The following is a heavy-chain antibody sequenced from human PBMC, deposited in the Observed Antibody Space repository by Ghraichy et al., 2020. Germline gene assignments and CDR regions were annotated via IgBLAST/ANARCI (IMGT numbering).Heavy chain of an antibody. CDR1: GFTFSSYS. D-gene: IGHD6-19*01. J-gene: IGHJ3*02. V-gene: IGHV3-48*02. CDR3: ARVRGRGSGWLTPFDAFDI. Sequence: GGSLRLSCAASGFTFSSYSMNWVRQAPGKGLEWVSYISSSSSTIYYADSVKGRFTISRDNAKNSLYLQMNSLRDEDTAVYYCARVRGRGSGWLTPFDAFDIWGQGTMVTVSS. CDR2: ISSSSSTI.